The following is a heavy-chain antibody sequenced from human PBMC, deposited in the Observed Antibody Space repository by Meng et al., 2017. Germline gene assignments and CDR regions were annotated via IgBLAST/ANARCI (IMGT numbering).Heavy chain of an antibody. CDR2: INHSGST. D-gene: IGHD4-17*01. V-gene: IGHV4-34*01. Sequence: QVLLQRWGAGLLKPSETLSLTCGVEGGSFSGYYWSWIRQPPGKGLEWIGEINHSGSTNYNPSLKSRVTISVDTSKNQFSLKLSSVTAADTAVYYCARGSMFGATVTKIDYWGQGTLVTVSS. CDR3: ARGSMFGATVTKIDY. J-gene: IGHJ4*02. CDR1: GGSFSGYY.